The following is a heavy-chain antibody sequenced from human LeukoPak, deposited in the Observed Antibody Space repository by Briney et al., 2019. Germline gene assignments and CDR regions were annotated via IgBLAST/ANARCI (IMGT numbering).Heavy chain of an antibody. D-gene: IGHD2-8*01. Sequence: GGSLRLSCAASGFTFSSYSMNWVRQAPGKGLEWVSSISSSSSYIYYADSVKGRFTISRDNAKNSLYLQMNSLRAEDTAVYYCARGAMGVAFDIWGQGTMVSVSS. CDR3: ARGAMGVAFDI. V-gene: IGHV3-21*01. CDR2: ISSSSSYI. CDR1: GFTFSSYS. J-gene: IGHJ3*02.